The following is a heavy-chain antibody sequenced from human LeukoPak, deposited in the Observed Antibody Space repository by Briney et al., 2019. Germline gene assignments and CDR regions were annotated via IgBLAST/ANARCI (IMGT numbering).Heavy chain of an antibody. CDR3: ARGNPEYYYDSRGYHNWFDP. CDR2: MSPNSGNT. D-gene: IGHD3-22*01. V-gene: IGHV1-8*01. CDR1: GYTFTSYD. J-gene: IGHJ5*01. Sequence: ASVKVSCKASGYTFTSYDINWVRQATGQGLEWMGWMSPNSGNTGYAQKFQGRVTMTRNTSISTAYMELSSLRSEDTAVYYCARGNPEYYYDSRGYHNWFDPWGQGTLVTGSS.